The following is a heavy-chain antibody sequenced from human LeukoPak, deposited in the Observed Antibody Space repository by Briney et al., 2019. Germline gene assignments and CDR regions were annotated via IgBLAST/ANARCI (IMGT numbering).Heavy chain of an antibody. CDR1: GFLSTSFW. CDR2: IYPSDSDT. Sequence: GESLKISCKVSGFLSTSFWIGWVRQMPGKGLEWMGLIYPSDSDTRYTPAFQGQVTISADRSISTAYLQWSSLKAPDTAIYYCARGHNYAADYWGQGTLVTVSS. CDR3: ARGHNYAADY. J-gene: IGHJ4*02. V-gene: IGHV5-51*01. D-gene: IGHD5-18*01.